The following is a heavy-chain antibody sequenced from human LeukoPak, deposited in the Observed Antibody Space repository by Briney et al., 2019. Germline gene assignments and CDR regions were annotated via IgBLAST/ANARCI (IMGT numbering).Heavy chain of an antibody. Sequence: PGGSLRLSCAASGFTFSSYAMGWVRQAPGKGLEWVSSISGSGGSTYYADSVKGRFTISRDSSKNTLYLQMNSLRAEGTAVYYCAKQRTSVTTYFDYWGQGTLVTVSS. CDR1: GFTFSSYA. J-gene: IGHJ4*02. V-gene: IGHV3-23*01. D-gene: IGHD4-17*01. CDR3: AKQRTSVTTYFDY. CDR2: ISGSGGST.